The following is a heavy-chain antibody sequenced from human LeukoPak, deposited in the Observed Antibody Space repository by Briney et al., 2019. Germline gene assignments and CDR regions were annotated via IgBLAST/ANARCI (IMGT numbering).Heavy chain of an antibody. CDR3: ARSWAGMYYPFYYFDY. V-gene: IGHV4-34*01. J-gene: IGHJ4*02. CDR1: GDSFSGYY. Sequence: PSETLSLTCAVYGDSFSGYYWSWIRQPPGKGLEWIAEINHRGTTHYNPSLKSRVNISADTSKNQFSLHLDSVTAVDTAVYYCARSWAGMYYPFYYFDYWGRGTLVSVSS. CDR2: INHRGTT. D-gene: IGHD1-26*01.